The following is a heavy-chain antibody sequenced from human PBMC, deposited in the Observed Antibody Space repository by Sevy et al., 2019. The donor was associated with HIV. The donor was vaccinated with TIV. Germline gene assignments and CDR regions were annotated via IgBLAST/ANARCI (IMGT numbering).Heavy chain of an antibody. J-gene: IGHJ3*02. CDR2: IYPGDSDT. CDR1: GYSFTSYW. D-gene: IGHD3-22*01. CDR3: ARAMIVVVPQENDAFDI. Sequence: GESLKISCKGSGYSFTSYWIGWVRQMPGKGLEWMGIIYPGDSDTRYSPSFQGQVTISADKSISTAYLQWSSLKASDTAMYYCARAMIVVVPQENDAFDIWSQGTMVTVSS. V-gene: IGHV5-51*01.